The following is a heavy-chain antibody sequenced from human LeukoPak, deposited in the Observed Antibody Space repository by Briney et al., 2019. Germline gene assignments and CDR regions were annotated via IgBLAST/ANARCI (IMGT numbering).Heavy chain of an antibody. CDR1: GYTFTSYG. J-gene: IGHJ6*03. CDR2: ISAYNGNT. CDR3: ARDQGYQLGILYYYYYMDV. V-gene: IGHV1-18*01. Sequence: AAVKVSCKASGYTFTSYGISWVRQAPGQGLEWMGWISAYNGNTNYAQKLQGRVTMTTDTSTSTAYMELRSLRSDDTAVYYCARDQGYQLGILYYYYYMDVWGKGTTVTVSS. D-gene: IGHD2-2*01.